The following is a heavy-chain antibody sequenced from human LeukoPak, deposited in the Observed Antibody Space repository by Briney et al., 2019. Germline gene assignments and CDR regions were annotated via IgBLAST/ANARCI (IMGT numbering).Heavy chain of an antibody. Sequence: GGTLRLSCAASGFTFSSYAMHWVRQAPGKGLEWVAVTSYDGSDKYYADSVKGRFTISRDNSKNTTYLQMNSLRAEDTAVYYCARVGTVTHYYYYYGMDVWGQGTTVTVSS. CDR1: GFTFSSYA. J-gene: IGHJ6*02. V-gene: IGHV3-30-3*01. CDR2: TSYDGSDK. CDR3: ARVGTVTHYYYYYGMDV. D-gene: IGHD4-17*01.